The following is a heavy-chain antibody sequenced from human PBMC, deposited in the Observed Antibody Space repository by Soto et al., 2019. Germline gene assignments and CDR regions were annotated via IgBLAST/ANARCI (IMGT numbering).Heavy chain of an antibody. Sequence: QVQLQESGPGLVKPSQTLSLTCTVSGGSFSSGSYSWSWIRQLTGRGLEWIGYIYDSGSTFYRPSLKSRVTILMDTSKNQFSLELSSVTAADTAVYYCARCPIGRVSDIWGHGTVVTVSS. J-gene: IGHJ3*02. D-gene: IGHD3-10*01. CDR3: ARCPIGRVSDI. CDR1: GGSFSSGSYS. CDR2: IYDSGST. V-gene: IGHV4-31*03.